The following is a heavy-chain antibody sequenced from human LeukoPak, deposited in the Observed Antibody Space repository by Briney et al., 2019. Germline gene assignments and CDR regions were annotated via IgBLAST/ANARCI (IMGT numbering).Heavy chain of an antibody. V-gene: IGHV4-59*01. CDR2: IYYSGST. Sequence: SETLSLTCTVSGGSISSYYWSGIRQPPGKGLEWIGYIYYSGSTNYNPSLKSRVTISVDTSKNQFSLKLSSVTAADTAVYYCARADSSSPILGYFDLWGRGTLVTVSS. CDR1: GGSISSYY. CDR3: ARADSSSPILGYFDL. D-gene: IGHD6-6*01. J-gene: IGHJ2*01.